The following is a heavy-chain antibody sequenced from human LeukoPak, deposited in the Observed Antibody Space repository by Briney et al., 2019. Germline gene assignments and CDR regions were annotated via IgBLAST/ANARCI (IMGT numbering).Heavy chain of an antibody. CDR3: ARDSYQDYYGRFDP. Sequence: GGSLRLSCAASGFTFSNYAMHWVRQAPGKGLEWVAIILDGGNNKYYADSVKGRFTISSDNSKNTLYLQMNGLTAEDTAMYYCARDSYQDYYGRFDPWGQGTLVVVSS. D-gene: IGHD3-10*01. CDR2: ILDGGNNK. V-gene: IGHV3-30*04. CDR1: GFTFSNYA. J-gene: IGHJ5*02.